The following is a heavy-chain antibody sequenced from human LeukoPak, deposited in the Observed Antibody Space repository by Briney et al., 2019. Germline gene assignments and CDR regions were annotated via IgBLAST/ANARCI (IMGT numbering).Heavy chain of an antibody. V-gene: IGHV4-34*01. CDR3: AREPGGCSSTSCYEA. CDR2: INHSGST. D-gene: IGHD2-2*01. J-gene: IGHJ4*02. Sequence: SETLSLTCAVYGGSFSGYYWSWIRQPPGKGLEWIGEINHSGSTNYNPSLKSRVTISVDTSKNQFSLKLSSVTAADTAVYYCAREPGGCSSTSCYEAWGQGTLVTVSS. CDR1: GGSFSGYY.